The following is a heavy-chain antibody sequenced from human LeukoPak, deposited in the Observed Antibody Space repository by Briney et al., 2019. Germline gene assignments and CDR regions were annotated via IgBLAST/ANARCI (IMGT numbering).Heavy chain of an antibody. CDR2: INPNSGGT. D-gene: IGHD3-16*01. CDR3: ATLDVYYYYGMDV. V-gene: IGHV1-2*02. Sequence: ASVKVSCTASGYTFTGYYMHWVRQAPGQGLEWMGWINPNSGGTNYAQKFQGRVTMTRDTSISTAYMELSRLRSDDTAVYYCATLDVYYYYGMDVWGQGTTVTVSS. J-gene: IGHJ6*02. CDR1: GYTFTGYY.